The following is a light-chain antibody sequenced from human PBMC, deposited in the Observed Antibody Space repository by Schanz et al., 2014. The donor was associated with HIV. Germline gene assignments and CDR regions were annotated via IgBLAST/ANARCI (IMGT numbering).Light chain of an antibody. CDR1: SGDIGPYDY. Sequence: QSALTQPASMSGSPGQSITISCTGTSGDIGPYDYVSWYQQHPGQAHKLLIYDVTDRPSGISNRFSGSKSGYTASLTISGLQAEDEDEDYCSSYTTGSTVVFGGGTKLTVL. J-gene: IGLJ2*01. CDR3: SSYTTGSTVV. CDR2: DVT. V-gene: IGLV2-14*03.